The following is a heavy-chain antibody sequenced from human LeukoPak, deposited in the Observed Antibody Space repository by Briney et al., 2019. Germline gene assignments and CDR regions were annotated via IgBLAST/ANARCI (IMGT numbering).Heavy chain of an antibody. CDR1: GFTFSNYG. D-gene: IGHD5-12*01. Sequence: PGRSLRLSCVGSGFTFSNYGMHWVRQAPDKGLEWVAVVAHDGTVKYYADPVKGRFTISRDNGKKTLYLEMTSLRPEDTAVYYCARGPLDSGYTYFDYWGQGTLVSVAS. V-gene: IGHV3-30*03. CDR2: VAHDGTVK. CDR3: ARGPLDSGYTYFDY. J-gene: IGHJ4*02.